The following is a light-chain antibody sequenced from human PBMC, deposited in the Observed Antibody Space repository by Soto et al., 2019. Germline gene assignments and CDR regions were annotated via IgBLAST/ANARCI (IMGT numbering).Light chain of an antibody. CDR2: WAS. V-gene: IGKV4-1*01. CDR1: QSVLNSPTNKNY. Sequence: DILMTQSPDSLAVSLGERATINCKSSQSVLNSPTNKNYLAWYQQKPGQPPKLLIYWASTRKSGVPDRFRGSGSGTDFTLSISSLQAEDVAVYYCHQYSTTPWTFGQGTRVEIK. J-gene: IGKJ1*01. CDR3: HQYSTTPWT.